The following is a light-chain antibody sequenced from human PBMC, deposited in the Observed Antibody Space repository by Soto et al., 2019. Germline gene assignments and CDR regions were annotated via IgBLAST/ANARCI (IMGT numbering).Light chain of an antibody. CDR2: DVS. CDR1: SSDVGGYND. Sequence: QSALTQPASVSGSPGQSITISCTGTSSDVGGYNDVSWYQQHPGKAPKLMIYDVSNRPSGVSNRFSGSKSGNTASLTISGLQAEDEADYYCSSYTSRSTLYVFGTGTKLTVL. V-gene: IGLV2-14*01. J-gene: IGLJ1*01. CDR3: SSYTSRSTLYV.